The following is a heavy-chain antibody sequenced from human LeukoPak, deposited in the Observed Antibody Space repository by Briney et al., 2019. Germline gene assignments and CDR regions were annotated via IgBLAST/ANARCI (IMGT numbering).Heavy chain of an antibody. V-gene: IGHV3-30-3*01. D-gene: IGHD3-10*01. CDR3: ARDRSSLTYYYGSGTFDP. CDR2: ISYDGSNK. Sequence: GGSLRLSCAASGFTFSSYWMNWVRQAPGKGLEWVAVISYDGSNKYYADSVKGRFTISRDNSKNTLYLQMNSLRAEDTAVYYCARDRSSLTYYYGSGTFDPWGQGTLVTASS. J-gene: IGHJ5*02. CDR1: GFTFSSYW.